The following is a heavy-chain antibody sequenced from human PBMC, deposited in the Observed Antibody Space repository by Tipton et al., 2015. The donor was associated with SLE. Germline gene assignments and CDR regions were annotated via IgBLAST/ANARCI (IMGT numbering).Heavy chain of an antibody. J-gene: IGHJ3*02. CDR1: GFTFSSYA. Sequence: GSLRLSCAASGFTFSSYAMSWVRRAPGKGLEWVSSISSSSSYIYYADSVKGRFTISRDNAKNSLYLQMNSLRAEDTAVYYCARDVIAAAFDIWGQGTMVTVSS. D-gene: IGHD2-21*01. V-gene: IGHV3-21*03. CDR2: ISSSSSYI. CDR3: ARDVIAAAFDI.